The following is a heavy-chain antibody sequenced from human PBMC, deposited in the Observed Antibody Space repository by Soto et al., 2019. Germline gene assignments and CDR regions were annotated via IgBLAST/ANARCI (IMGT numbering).Heavy chain of an antibody. J-gene: IGHJ6*03. V-gene: IGHV3-72*01. CDR1: GFTFSDHY. CDR3: ARSNIVVVPAAPYYYYYYYMDV. D-gene: IGHD2-2*01. Sequence: GGSLRLSCAASGFTFSDHYMDWVRQAPGKGLEWVGRTRNKANSYTTEYAASVKGRFTISRDDSKNSLYLQMNSLKTEDTAVYYCARSNIVVVPAAPYYYYYYYMDVWGKGTTVTVSS. CDR2: TRNKANSYTT.